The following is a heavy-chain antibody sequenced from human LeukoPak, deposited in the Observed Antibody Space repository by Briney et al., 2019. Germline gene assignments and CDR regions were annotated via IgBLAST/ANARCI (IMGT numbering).Heavy chain of an antibody. CDR3: AREWELVFDY. CDR2: IYNSGST. D-gene: IGHD1-26*01. V-gene: IGHV4-4*07. J-gene: IGHJ4*02. Sequence: SETLSLTCTVSGGSISSFYWNWIRQPAGKGLEWIGRIYNSGSTNYNPSLKSRLSMSVDTSKNQFSPNLRSVTAADTAIYYCAREWELVFDYWGQGTLVTVSS. CDR1: GGSISSFY.